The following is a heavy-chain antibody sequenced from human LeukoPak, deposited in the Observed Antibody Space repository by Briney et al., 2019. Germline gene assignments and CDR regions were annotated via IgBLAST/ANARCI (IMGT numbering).Heavy chain of an antibody. V-gene: IGHV3-21*01. Sequence: GGSLRLSCAASGFTFSSYSMNCVRQAPGKGLEWVSSISSSSSYIYYADSVKGRFTISRDNAKNSLYLQMNSLRAEDTAVYYCARDSDVSYDFWSGYYGWYFDYWGQGTLVTVSS. D-gene: IGHD3-3*01. CDR1: GFTFSSYS. CDR2: ISSSSSYI. J-gene: IGHJ4*02. CDR3: ARDSDVSYDFWSGYYGWYFDY.